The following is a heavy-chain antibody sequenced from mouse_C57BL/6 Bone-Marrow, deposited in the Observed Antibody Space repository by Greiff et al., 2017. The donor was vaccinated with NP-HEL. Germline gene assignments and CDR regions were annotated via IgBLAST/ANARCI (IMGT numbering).Heavy chain of an antibody. D-gene: IGHD2-2*01. CDR2: ISYSGST. CDR1: GYSITSDY. CDR3: ARSPLWLRRNYYAMDY. Sequence: DVKLQESGPGLAKPSQTLSLTCSVTGYSITSDYWNWIRKFPGNKLEYMGYISYSGSTSYNPSLKSRISITRDKSKNQYYLQLKSVTTEDTATYYCARSPLWLRRNYYAMDYWGQGTSVTVSS. J-gene: IGHJ4*01. V-gene: IGHV3-8*01.